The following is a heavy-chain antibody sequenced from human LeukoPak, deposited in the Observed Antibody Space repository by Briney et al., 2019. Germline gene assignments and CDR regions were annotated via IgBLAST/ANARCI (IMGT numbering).Heavy chain of an antibody. CDR1: GFTFSSYS. D-gene: IGHD5-18*01. V-gene: IGHV3-21*01. CDR2: ISSSSSYI. Sequence: GGSLRLSCAASGFTFSSYSMNWVRQAPGKGLEWVSSISSSSSYIYYADSVKGRFTISRDNAKNSLYLQMNSLRAEDTAVYYCARANSEGIQLWTFDYWGQGTLVTVSS. CDR3: ARANSEGIQLWTFDY. J-gene: IGHJ4*02.